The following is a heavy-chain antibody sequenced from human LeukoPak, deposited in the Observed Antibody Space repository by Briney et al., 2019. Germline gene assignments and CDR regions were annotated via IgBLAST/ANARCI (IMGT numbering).Heavy chain of an antibody. Sequence: GGTLRLSCAASGFTFSSYDMHWVRQAPAKGLEWVAVMSYDENVKFYADSVKGRFTISRDNSKNTLYLQMNSLRADDTAVYYCAKDSTAYSSDWYFDHWGQGTLVTVSS. V-gene: IGHV3-30*18. CDR2: MSYDENVK. CDR1: GFTFSSYD. CDR3: AKDSTAYSSDWYFDH. D-gene: IGHD6-19*01. J-gene: IGHJ4*02.